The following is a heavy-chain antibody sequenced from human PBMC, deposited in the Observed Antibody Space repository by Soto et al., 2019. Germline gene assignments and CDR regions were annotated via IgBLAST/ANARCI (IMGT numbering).Heavy chain of an antibody. CDR3: ARGEAYGDGY. J-gene: IGHJ4*02. Sequence: QVQLVQSGAEVKKPGASVKVSCKASGYTFTSYGISWVRQAPGQGLEWMGWISANNGNTPYAQKPXAXTXMXXATSTSTAYMELRSLRSDDTAVYYCARGEAYGDGYWGQGTLVTVSS. CDR1: GYTFTSYG. D-gene: IGHD4-17*01. CDR2: ISANNGNT. V-gene: IGHV1-18*01.